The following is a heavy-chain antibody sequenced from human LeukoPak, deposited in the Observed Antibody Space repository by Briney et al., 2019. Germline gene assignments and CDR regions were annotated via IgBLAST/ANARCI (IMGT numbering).Heavy chain of an antibody. CDR2: LYSGGTT. CDR1: GFTVSSNY. CDR3: ARQSSRLTIFDY. J-gene: IGHJ4*02. D-gene: IGHD4/OR15-4a*01. Sequence: GGSLRLSCAASGFTVSSNYMSWVRQAPGKGLEWVSALYSGGTTYYADSVKGRFTLSTDNSKNTLYLQMNSLRGEDTAVYYCARQSSRLTIFDYWGQGTLVTVSS. V-gene: IGHV3-53*01.